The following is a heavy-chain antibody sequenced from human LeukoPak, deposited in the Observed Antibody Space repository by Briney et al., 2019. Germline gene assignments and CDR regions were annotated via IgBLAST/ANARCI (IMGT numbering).Heavy chain of an antibody. D-gene: IGHD6-13*01. CDR2: ISGSGDNT. V-gene: IGHV3-23*01. CDR1: GFTFSSCA. CDR3: AKVRSGDIAAALNY. Sequence: GGPLRLSCAASGFTFSSCAMNWVRQAPGKGLEWVSGISGSGDNTYYADSVKGRFTISRDNSKNTLYLQMNSLRAEDTAVYYCAKVRSGDIAAALNYWGQGTLVPVSS. J-gene: IGHJ4*02.